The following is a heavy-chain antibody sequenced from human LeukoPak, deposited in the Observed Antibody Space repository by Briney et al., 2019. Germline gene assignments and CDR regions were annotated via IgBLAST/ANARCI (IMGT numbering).Heavy chain of an antibody. D-gene: IGHD6-19*01. Sequence: PSETLSLTCTVSGDPVSRGSYYWSWIRQPPGKELEWLGYVYHTGSTNYNPSLKSRVTISVDTSKNEFSLKMTSVTAADTAVYYCARGFASGWYSRYDPWGQGTLVTVPS. CDR3: ARGFASGWYSRYDP. V-gene: IGHV4-61*01. CDR2: VYHTGST. CDR1: GDPVSRGSYY. J-gene: IGHJ5*02.